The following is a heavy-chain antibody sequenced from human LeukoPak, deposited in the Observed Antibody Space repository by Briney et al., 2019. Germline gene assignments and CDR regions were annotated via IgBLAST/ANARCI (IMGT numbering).Heavy chain of an antibody. CDR3: ARGRYGWLPFDY. D-gene: IGHD3-16*01. V-gene: IGHV4-59*01. CDR2: IYYSGST. CDR1: GGSISSYY. J-gene: IGHJ4*02. Sequence: SETLSLTCTVSGGSISSYYWSWIRQPPGKGLEWIGYIYYSGSTNYNPALKNRVTISVDTSKNQFTLKLSSVTAADTAVYYCARGRYGWLPFDYWGQGTLVTVSP.